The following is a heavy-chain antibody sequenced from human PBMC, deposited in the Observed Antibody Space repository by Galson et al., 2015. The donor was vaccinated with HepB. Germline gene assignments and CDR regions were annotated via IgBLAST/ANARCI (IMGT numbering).Heavy chain of an antibody. J-gene: IGHJ6*03. CDR2: INPSGGST. D-gene: IGHD2-2*01. V-gene: IGHV1-46*01. Sequence: SVKVSCKASGYTFTSYYMHWVRQAPGQGLEWMGIINPSGGSTSYAQKFQGRVTMTRDTSTSTVYMELSSLRSEDTAVYYCARGVVVVPAEYYYYYYMDVWGKGTTVTVSS. CDR3: ARGVVVVPAEYYYYYYMDV. CDR1: GYTFTSYY.